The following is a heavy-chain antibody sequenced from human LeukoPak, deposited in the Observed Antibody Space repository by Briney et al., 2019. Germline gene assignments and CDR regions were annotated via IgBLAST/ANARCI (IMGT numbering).Heavy chain of an antibody. CDR1: GFTFSSYG. J-gene: IGHJ4*02. CDR2: IWYDGSSK. CDR3: ARDYCGGDCYVDY. D-gene: IGHD2-21*02. Sequence: PGGSLRLSCAASGFTFSSYGMHWVRQAPGKGLEWVAVIWYDGSSKYYADSVKGRFTISKDKSKNTLYLQMNSLRTEDTAVYYCARDYCGGDCYVDYWGQGTLVTVSS. V-gene: IGHV3-33*01.